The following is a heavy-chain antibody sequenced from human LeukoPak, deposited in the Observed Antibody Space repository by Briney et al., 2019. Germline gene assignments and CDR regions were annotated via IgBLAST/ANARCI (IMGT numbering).Heavy chain of an antibody. Sequence: SETLSLTCTVSGGSISSYYWSWIRQPPGKGLEWIGYIYYSGSTIYNPSLKSRVTISVDTSKNQFSLKLSSVTAADTAVYYCARDQYGYYFDYWGQGTLVTVSS. CDR1: GGSISSYY. J-gene: IGHJ4*02. V-gene: IGHV4-59*01. D-gene: IGHD2-2*01. CDR2: IYYSGST. CDR3: ARDQYGYYFDY.